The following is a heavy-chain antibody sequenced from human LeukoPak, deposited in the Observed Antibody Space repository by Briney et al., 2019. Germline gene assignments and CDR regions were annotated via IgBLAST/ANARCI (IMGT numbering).Heavy chain of an antibody. D-gene: IGHD1-14*01. CDR1: GFTFGGYG. V-gene: IGHV3-33*01. CDR2: IAYDGSRA. Sequence: GGSLRLSCAGSGFTFGGYGMHWFRQTPGKELEWVAVIAYDGSRAFYAGSVKGRFTISRDNSKNTMSVQMDDLRAEDTAVYYCTRYNNDHFDYWGQGTLVTVSS. J-gene: IGHJ4*02. CDR3: TRYNNDHFDY.